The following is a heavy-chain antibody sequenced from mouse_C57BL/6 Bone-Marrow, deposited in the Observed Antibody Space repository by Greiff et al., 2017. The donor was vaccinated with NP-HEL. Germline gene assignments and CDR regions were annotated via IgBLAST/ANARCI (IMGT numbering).Heavy chain of an antibody. CDR3: TPLLLRYFAY. V-gene: IGHV14-4*01. CDR1: GFNIKDDY. Sequence: EVQLQESGAELVRPGASVKLSCTASGFNIKDDYMHWVKQRPEQGLEWIGWIDPENGDTEYASKFQGKATITADTSSNTAYLQLSSLTSEGTAVYYCTPLLLRYFAYWGQGTLVTVSA. J-gene: IGHJ3*01. CDR2: IDPENGDT. D-gene: IGHD1-1*01.